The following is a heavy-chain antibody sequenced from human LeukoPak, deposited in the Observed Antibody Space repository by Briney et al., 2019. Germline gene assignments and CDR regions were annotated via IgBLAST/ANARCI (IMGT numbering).Heavy chain of an antibody. J-gene: IGHJ4*02. CDR2: ISAYNGNT. Sequence: ASVKVSCKASGYTFTSYGISWVRQAPGQGLEWMGWISAYNGNTNYAQKLQGRVTMTTDTSTSTAYMELRSLRSDDTAVYYCARDGVIVGATYYFDYWGQGTLVTVSS. V-gene: IGHV1-18*01. D-gene: IGHD1-26*01. CDR3: ARDGVIVGATYYFDY. CDR1: GYTFTSYG.